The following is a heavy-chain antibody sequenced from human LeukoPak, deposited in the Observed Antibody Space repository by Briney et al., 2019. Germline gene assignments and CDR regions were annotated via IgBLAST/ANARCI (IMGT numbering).Heavy chain of an antibody. CDR2: IYYSGTT. CDR1: GGSISSSSHY. D-gene: IGHD1-14*01. Sequence: PSETLSLTCTVSGGSISSSSHYWGWVRQPPGKGLEWIGSIYYSGTTFYNPSLKSRVTISVDTSKNQFSLKLSSVAAAGTAVYYCARRYGFPRGKFFDYWGQGTLVTVPS. CDR3: ARRYGFPRGKFFDY. V-gene: IGHV4-39*01. J-gene: IGHJ4*02.